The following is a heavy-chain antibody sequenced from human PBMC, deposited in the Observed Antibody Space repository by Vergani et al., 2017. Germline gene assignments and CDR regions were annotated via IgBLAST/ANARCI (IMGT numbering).Heavy chain of an antibody. J-gene: IGHJ4*02. Sequence: QVQLQESGPRLVRPSQTLSLTCTVSGGSINTGAYYWSWIRQPAGKGPEWIGHIHTGGSTDLNPSFKSRVSISVDTSKSQFSLKLNSVTVADTAVYYCARSRPYCTSGSCPAIWGQGTLVTVSS. CDR1: GGSINTGAYY. CDR3: ARSRPYCTSGSCPAI. V-gene: IGHV4-61*02. D-gene: IGHD2-15*01. CDR2: IHTGGST.